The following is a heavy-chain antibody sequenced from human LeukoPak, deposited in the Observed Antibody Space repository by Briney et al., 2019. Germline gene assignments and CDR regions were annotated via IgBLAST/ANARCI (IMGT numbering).Heavy chain of an antibody. D-gene: IGHD3-16*02. J-gene: IGHJ4*02. V-gene: IGHV4-34*01. CDR2: INHSGST. Sequence: SETLSLTCAVYGGSLSGYYWSWIRQPPGKGLEWIGEINHSGSTNYNPSLKSRVTISVDTSKNQFSLKLSSVTAADTAVYYCARGGVIVGFDYFDYWGQGTLVTVSS. CDR1: GGSLSGYY. CDR3: ARGGVIVGFDYFDY.